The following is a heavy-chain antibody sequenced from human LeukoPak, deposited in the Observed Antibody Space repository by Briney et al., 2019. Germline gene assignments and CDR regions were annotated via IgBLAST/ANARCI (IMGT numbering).Heavy chain of an antibody. V-gene: IGHV1-18*04. CDR2: ISAYNGNT. Sequence: SDNVSRMASVYTFTSYVISWVRQPPGQEGEWMGWISAYNGNTNYAQNLQGRVTMTTGTSTNTAYMEPRSPVYDDTAVYYCATDSSGWSSHDYWGKGTLVTVA. CDR1: VYTFTSYV. CDR3: ATDSSGWSSHDY. D-gene: IGHD6-19*01. J-gene: IGHJ4*02.